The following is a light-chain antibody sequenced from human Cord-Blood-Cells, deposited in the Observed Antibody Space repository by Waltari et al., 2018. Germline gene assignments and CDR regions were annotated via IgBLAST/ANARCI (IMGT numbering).Light chain of an antibody. Sequence: LSCRASQSVSSSYLAWYQQKPGQAPRLLIYGASSRATGIPDRFSGSGSGTDFTLTISRLEPEDFAVYYCQQYGSSRTFGQGTKVEIK. V-gene: IGKV3-20*01. J-gene: IGKJ1*01. CDR3: QQYGSSRT. CDR2: GAS. CDR1: QSVSSSY.